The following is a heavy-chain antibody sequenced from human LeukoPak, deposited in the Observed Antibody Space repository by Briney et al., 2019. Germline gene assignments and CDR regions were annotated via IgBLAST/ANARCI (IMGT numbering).Heavy chain of an antibody. V-gene: IGHV1-46*01. J-gene: IGHJ5*02. CDR3: ARRDCVGDCYSNWFDP. CDR1: GYTFTNYF. D-gene: IGHD2-21*02. CDR2: INPRGGST. Sequence: ASVKVSCKASGYTFTNYFMHWVRQAPGQGLEWMGIINPRGGSTGYAQKFQGRITMTTDMSTRTVYMELSSLESEDTAVYYCARRDCVGDCYSNWFDPWGQGTLVTLSS.